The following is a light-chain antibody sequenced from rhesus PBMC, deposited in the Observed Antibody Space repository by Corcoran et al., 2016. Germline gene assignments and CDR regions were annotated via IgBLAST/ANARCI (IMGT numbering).Light chain of an antibody. V-gene: IGKV3-24*01. CDR2: GAS. CDR1: QSVSSS. J-gene: IGKJ1*01. CDR3: LQNSNWWT. Sequence: EIVMTQSPATLSLSPGERATLSCMASQSVSSSLAWYQQNPGQAPRLINYGASNRATGIPDRFSGSGSGTDFSLTISSLKTEEVSVYYCLQNSNWWTFGQGTKVDIK.